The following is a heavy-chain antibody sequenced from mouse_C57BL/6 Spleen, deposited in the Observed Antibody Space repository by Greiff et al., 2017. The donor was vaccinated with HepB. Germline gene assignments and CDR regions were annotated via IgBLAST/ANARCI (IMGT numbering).Heavy chain of an antibody. CDR2: INPNNGGT. CDR3: ARGMDSSGPLAY. CDR1: GYTFTDYY. Sequence: VQLQQSGPELVKPGASVKISCKASGYTFTDYYMNWVKQSHGKSLEWIGDINPNNGGTSYNQKFKGKATLTVDKSSSTAYMELRSLTSEDSAVYYCARGMDSSGPLAYWGQGTLVTVSA. D-gene: IGHD3-2*02. V-gene: IGHV1-26*01. J-gene: IGHJ3*01.